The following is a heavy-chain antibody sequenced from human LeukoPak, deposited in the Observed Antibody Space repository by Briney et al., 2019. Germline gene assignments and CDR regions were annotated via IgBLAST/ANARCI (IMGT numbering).Heavy chain of an antibody. V-gene: IGHV4-59*01. J-gene: IGHJ6*03. Sequence: SETLSLTCTVSGGPISSYYWSWIRQPPGKGLEWIGYMYYSGSTNYNPSLKSRVTISVDMSKNQASLKLSSVTAADTAVYYCARTTMVRGTYYMDVWGKGTTVTISS. CDR1: GGPISSYY. CDR2: MYYSGST. D-gene: IGHD3-10*01. CDR3: ARTTMVRGTYYMDV.